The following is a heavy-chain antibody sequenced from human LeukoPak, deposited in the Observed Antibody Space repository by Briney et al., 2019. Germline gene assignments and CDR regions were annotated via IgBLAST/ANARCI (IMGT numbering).Heavy chain of an antibody. D-gene: IGHD3-10*01. CDR2: IIHGGGRS. Sequence: PGGPLRLSCVASGFTLSNYVMNWIRLAPGKGLEWVSGIIHGGGRSYYAASVRGRFTISRDNSNNTLYLQINSLRVDDTAIYYCVKAGANDFYKGWFDSWGQGTLVTVSS. J-gene: IGHJ5*01. CDR3: VKAGANDFYKGWFDS. V-gene: IGHV3-23*01. CDR1: GFTLSNYV.